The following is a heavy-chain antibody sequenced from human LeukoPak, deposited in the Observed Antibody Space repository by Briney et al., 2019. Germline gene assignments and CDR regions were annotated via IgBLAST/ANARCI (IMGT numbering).Heavy chain of an antibody. CDR1: GFTFSSYA. V-gene: IGHV3-23*01. Sequence: GGSLRLSCAASGFTFSSYAMSWVRQAPGKGLEWVSAISGSGGSTYYADSVKGRFTISRDNSKNTLDLQMNSLRAEDTAVYYCAKFPPKVGATKFVEDYWGQGTLVTVSS. CDR3: AKFPPKVGATKFVEDY. D-gene: IGHD1-26*01. J-gene: IGHJ4*02. CDR2: ISGSGGST.